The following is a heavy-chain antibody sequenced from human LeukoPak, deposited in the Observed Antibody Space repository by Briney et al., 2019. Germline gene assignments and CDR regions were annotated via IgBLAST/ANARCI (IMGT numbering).Heavy chain of an antibody. CDR1: GFTFSSYG. V-gene: IGHV3-30*18. CDR2: ISYDGSNR. CDR3: AKTWVVRGVQEGAVDY. D-gene: IGHD3-10*01. Sequence: PGGSLRLSCAASGFTFSSYGMHWVRQAPGKGLVWVAVISYDGSNRYYADSVKGRFTISRDNSKNTLYLQMNSLRAEDTAVYYCAKTWVVRGVQEGAVDYWGQGTLVTVSS. J-gene: IGHJ4*02.